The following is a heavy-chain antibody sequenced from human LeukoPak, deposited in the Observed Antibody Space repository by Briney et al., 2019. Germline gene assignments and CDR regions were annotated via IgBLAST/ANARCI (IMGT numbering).Heavy chain of an antibody. V-gene: IGHV4-59*12. D-gene: IGHD6-13*01. J-gene: IGHJ4*02. CDR3: ARRPKGIAAAGTNFDY. CDR1: GGSISSYY. Sequence: SETLSLTCTVSGGSISSYYWSWIRQPPGKGLEWIGYIYYSGSTNYNPSLKSRVTISVDTSKNQFSLKLSSVTAADTAVYYCARRPKGIAAAGTNFDYWGQGTLVTVSS. CDR2: IYYSGST.